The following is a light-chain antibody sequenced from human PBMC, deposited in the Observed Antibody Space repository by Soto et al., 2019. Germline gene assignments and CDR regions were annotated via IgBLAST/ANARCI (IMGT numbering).Light chain of an antibody. CDR2: DVT. CDR1: SSDIGSYNY. Sequence: QSALTQPASASGSPGQSITISCSGSSSDIGSYNYVSWYQQHPGKAPKLMIYDVTNRPSGVSDRFSGSKSGDTASLTISGLQADDEADYYCSSYTTTTTLVVFGGGTKVTVL. CDR3: SSYTTTTTLVV. V-gene: IGLV2-14*03. J-gene: IGLJ2*01.